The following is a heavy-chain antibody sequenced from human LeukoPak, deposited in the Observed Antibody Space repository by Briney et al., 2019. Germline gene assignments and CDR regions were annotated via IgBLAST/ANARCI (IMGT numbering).Heavy chain of an antibody. CDR1: GFTVSSNY. CDR2: IKSKTDGGTT. J-gene: IGHJ4*02. V-gene: IGHV3-15*01. D-gene: IGHD5/OR15-5a*01. CDR3: TTDRDPSTEFDY. Sequence: GGSLRLSCAASGFTVSSNYMSWVRQAPGKGLEWVGRIKSKTDGGTTDYAAPVKGRFTISRDDSKNTLYLQMNSLKTEDTAVYYCTTDRDPSTEFDYWGQGTLVTVSS.